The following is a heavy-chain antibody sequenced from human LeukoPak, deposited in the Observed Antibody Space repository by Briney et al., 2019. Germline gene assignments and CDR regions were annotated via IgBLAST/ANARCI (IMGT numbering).Heavy chain of an antibody. J-gene: IGHJ3*02. Sequence: PSETLSLTCTVSGGSISSYYWSWIRQPAGKGLEWIGRIYTSGSTYYNPSLKSQVTMSVDTSKNQFSLKLSSVTAADTAVYYCARADCSSTSCYLGSAFDIWGQGTMVTVSS. CDR1: GGSISSYY. V-gene: IGHV4-4*07. CDR3: ARADCSSTSCYLGSAFDI. D-gene: IGHD2-2*01. CDR2: IYTSGST.